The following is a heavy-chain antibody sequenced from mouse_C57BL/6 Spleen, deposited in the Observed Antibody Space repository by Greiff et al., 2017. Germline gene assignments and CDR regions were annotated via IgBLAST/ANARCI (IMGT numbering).Heavy chain of an antibody. CDR1: GYAFSSSW. J-gene: IGHJ2*01. CDR2: IYPGDGDT. D-gene: IGHD1-1*01. Sequence: VQLQQSGPELVKPGASVKISCKASGYAFSSSWMNWVKQRPGQGLEWIGRIYPGDGDTNYNGKFKGKATLTADTSSSTAYMQLSSLTSEDSAVYFCARYPQCYGSGYDSYFDGWGHGATLTVAS. CDR3: ARYPQCYGSGYDSYFDG. V-gene: IGHV1-82*01.